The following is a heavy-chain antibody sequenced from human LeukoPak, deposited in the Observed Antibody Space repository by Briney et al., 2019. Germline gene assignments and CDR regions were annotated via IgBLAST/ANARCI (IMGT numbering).Heavy chain of an antibody. J-gene: IGHJ5*02. D-gene: IGHD3-10*01. CDR2: ISTYNGDT. CDR3: TRRGPPATNWFDP. V-gene: IGHV1-18*01. CDR1: GYTFTSYG. Sequence: ASVKVSCKASGYTFTSYGITWVRQAPGQGLEWMGWISTYNGDTNSAQKFQGRVTLTTDTSTSTAYMELRSLRYDDTAVYYCTRRGPPATNWFDPWGQGTLVTVSS.